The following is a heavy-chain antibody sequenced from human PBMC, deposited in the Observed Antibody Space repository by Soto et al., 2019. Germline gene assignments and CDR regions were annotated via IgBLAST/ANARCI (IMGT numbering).Heavy chain of an antibody. J-gene: IGHJ6*02. Sequence: SETLSLTCTFSCGSIISGGYYWSWIRQHPGKGLEWIGYIYYSGSTYYNPSLKSRVTISVDTSKNQFSLKLSSVTAADTAVYYCARVLSTQGRAPTFYYGMDVWGQGTTVTVSS. CDR2: IYYSGST. V-gene: IGHV4-31*03. CDR3: ARVLSTQGRAPTFYYGMDV. CDR1: CGSIISGGYY. D-gene: IGHD3-9*01.